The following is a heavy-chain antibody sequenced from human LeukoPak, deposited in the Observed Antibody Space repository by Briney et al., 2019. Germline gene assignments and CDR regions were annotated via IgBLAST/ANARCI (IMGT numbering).Heavy chain of an antibody. CDR2: IYTSGST. CDR1: GGSISSYY. J-gene: IGHJ4*02. Sequence: SETLSLTCTVSGGSISSYYWSWIRQPAGKGLEWIGRIYTSGSTNYNPSLKSRVTMSVDTSKNQFSLKLSSVTAADTAVYYCARETTLCSGGSCYWGRFDYWGQGTLVTVSS. V-gene: IGHV4-4*07. CDR3: ARETTLCSGGSCYWGRFDY. D-gene: IGHD2-15*01.